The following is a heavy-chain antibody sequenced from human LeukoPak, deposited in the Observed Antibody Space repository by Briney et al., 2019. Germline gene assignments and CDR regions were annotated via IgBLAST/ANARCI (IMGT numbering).Heavy chain of an antibody. CDR1: GGSMSSSSYY. CDR3: ARANRNYDILTGYNKGSYFDS. Sequence: SETLSLTCTVSGGSMSSSSYYWGWIRPPQGQGLEWDGEINHSGNTNYNPSLKSRVTISVDTSKNQFSLKLSSVPAADTAVYYCARANRNYDILTGYNKGSYFDSWGQGTLVTVSS. J-gene: IGHJ4*02. V-gene: IGHV4-39*07. D-gene: IGHD3-9*01. CDR2: INHSGNT.